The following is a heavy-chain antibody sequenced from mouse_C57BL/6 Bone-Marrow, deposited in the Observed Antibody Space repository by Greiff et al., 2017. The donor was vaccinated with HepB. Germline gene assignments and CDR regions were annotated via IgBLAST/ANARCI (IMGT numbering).Heavy chain of an antibody. Sequence: DVKLVESVAELVRPGASVKLSCTASGFNIKNTYMHWVKQRPEQGLEWIGRIDPANGNTKYAPKFQGKATITADTSSNTAYLQLSSLTSEDTAIYYCALYYSNYEGYWYFDVWGTGTTVTVSS. CDR1: GFNIKNTY. J-gene: IGHJ1*03. CDR3: ALYYSNYEGYWYFDV. CDR2: IDPANGNT. V-gene: IGHV14-3*01. D-gene: IGHD2-5*01.